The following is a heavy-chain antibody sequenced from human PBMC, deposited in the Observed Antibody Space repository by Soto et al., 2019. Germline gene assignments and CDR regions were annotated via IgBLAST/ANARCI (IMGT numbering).Heavy chain of an antibody. D-gene: IGHD3-22*01. V-gene: IGHV1-46*01. J-gene: IGHJ4*02. Sequence: GASVKVSCKASGYTFTGYYMHWARQAPGQGLEWMGWINPSGGSTSYAQKFQGRATMTRDTSTSTVYMELSSLRSEDTAVYYCARVSRVSPLDYWGQGTLVTVSS. CDR3: ARVSRVSPLDY. CDR2: INPSGGST. CDR1: GYTFTGYY.